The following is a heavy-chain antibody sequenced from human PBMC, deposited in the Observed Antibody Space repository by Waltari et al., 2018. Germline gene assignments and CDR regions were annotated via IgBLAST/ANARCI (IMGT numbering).Heavy chain of an antibody. V-gene: IGHV4-34*01. Sequence: QVQLQQWGAGLLKPSETLSLTCAVYGGSFSGSYWSWIRQPPGKGLEWIGEINHSGSTNYNPSLKSRVTISVDTSKNQFSLKLSSVTAADTAVYYCARHPSGSLPLFGYWGQGTLVTVSS. CDR2: INHSGST. CDR1: GGSFSGSY. CDR3: ARHPSGSLPLFGY. J-gene: IGHJ4*02. D-gene: IGHD1-26*01.